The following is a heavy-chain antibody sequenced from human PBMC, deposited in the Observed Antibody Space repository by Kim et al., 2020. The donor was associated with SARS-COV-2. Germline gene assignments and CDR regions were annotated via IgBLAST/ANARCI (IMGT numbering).Heavy chain of an antibody. J-gene: IGHJ4*02. CDR2: IKQDGSEK. V-gene: IGHV3-7*03. CDR3: ARDAVWAAVSYYFVY. D-gene: IGHD2-15*01. Sequence: GGSLRLSCAASGFTFSNYCMSWVRQAPGKGLEWVANIKQDGSEKYYVDSVKGRFTISSDNAKNSLYLQMNSLRAEDTAVYYCARDAVWAAVSYYFVYWGQGTLVTVSS. CDR1: GFTFSNYC.